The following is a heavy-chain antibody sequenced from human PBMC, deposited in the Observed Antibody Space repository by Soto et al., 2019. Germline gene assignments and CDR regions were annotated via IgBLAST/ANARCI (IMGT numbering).Heavy chain of an antibody. J-gene: IGHJ3*02. D-gene: IGHD3-9*01. V-gene: IGHV4-39*07. CDR3: ARECPTDWGPLEISSAFDI. CDR2: IYYSGST. Sequence: SETLSLTCTVSGGSISSSSYYWGWIRQPPGKGLEWIGSIYYSGSTYYNPSLKSRVTISVDTSKNQFSLKLSSVTAADTAVYYCARECPTDWGPLEISSAFDIWGQGTMVTVSS. CDR1: GGSISSSSYY.